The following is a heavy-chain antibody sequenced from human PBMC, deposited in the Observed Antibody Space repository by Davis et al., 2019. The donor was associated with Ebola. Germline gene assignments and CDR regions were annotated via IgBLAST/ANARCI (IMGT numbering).Heavy chain of an antibody. CDR1: GFTFSNHA. D-gene: IGHD1-1*01. CDR2: TSHNERER. Sequence: PGGSLRLSCVASGFTFSNHAMHWVRQAPGKGLEWVAATSHNERERFYGESVQGRFTISRDNSENVLYLQMDSLRPDDTAIYFCARALHDEVLDYWGQGTPVTVSS. V-gene: IGHV3-30*04. CDR3: ARALHDEVLDY. J-gene: IGHJ4*02.